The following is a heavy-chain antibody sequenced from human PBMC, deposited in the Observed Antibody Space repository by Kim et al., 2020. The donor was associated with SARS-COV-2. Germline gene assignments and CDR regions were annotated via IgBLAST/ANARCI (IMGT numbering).Heavy chain of an antibody. CDR3: AQDRSGSLN. CDR2: ISGTGDDT. D-gene: IGHD1-26*01. Sequence: GGSLRLSCAASGFTFSNYAMTWVRQAPGKGLEWVSTISGTGDDTYYADSVKGRFTISRDNSKNTVYLLMNSLRGEDTALYYCAQDRSGSLNWGQGTMVTVSS. J-gene: IGHJ3*01. CDR1: GFTFSNYA. V-gene: IGHV3-23*01.